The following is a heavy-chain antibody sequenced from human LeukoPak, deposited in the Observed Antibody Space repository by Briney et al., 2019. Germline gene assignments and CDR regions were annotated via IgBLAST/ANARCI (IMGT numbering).Heavy chain of an antibody. Sequence: GVSVKVSCKASGYTFTSYDIKWVRQATGQGLEWMGWMNPDSGNTGYAQKFQGRVTMTRSTSISTAYMELSSLRSEDTAVYYCARDLPEEYQLQHTQFDYWGQGTLVTVSS. CDR2: MNPDSGNT. CDR1: GYTFTSYD. CDR3: ARDLPEEYQLQHTQFDY. J-gene: IGHJ4*02. V-gene: IGHV1-8*01. D-gene: IGHD2-2*01.